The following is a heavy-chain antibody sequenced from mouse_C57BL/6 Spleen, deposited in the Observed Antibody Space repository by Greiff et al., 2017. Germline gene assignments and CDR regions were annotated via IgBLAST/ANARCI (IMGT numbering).Heavy chain of an antibody. D-gene: IGHD3-2*02. V-gene: IGHV14-4*01. CDR3: TQTAQATSWLAY. J-gene: IGHJ3*01. CDR1: GFNIKDDY. Sequence: EVQLQQSGAELVRPGASVKLSCTASGFNIKDDYMHWVKQRPEQGLEWIGWIDPENGDTEYASKFQGKATITADTSSNTAYLQLSSLTSEDTAVYYCTQTAQATSWLAYWGQGTLVTVSA. CDR2: IDPENGDT.